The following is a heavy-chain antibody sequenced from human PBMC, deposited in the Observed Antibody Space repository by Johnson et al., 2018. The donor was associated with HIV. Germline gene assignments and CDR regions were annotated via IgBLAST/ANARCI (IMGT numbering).Heavy chain of an antibody. J-gene: IGHJ3*02. CDR1: GFTFSSYW. CDR3: AKDQSPLMTWWDAFDI. Sequence: QVQLVESGGGLVQPGGSLRLSCAASGFTFSSYWMSWVRQAPGKGLEWVAFIRYDGSNKYYADSVKGRFTISRDNSKNTLYLQMTSLRAEDTAVYYCAKDQSPLMTWWDAFDIWGQGTMVTVSS. CDR2: IRYDGSNK. D-gene: IGHD2-8*02. V-gene: IGHV3-30*02.